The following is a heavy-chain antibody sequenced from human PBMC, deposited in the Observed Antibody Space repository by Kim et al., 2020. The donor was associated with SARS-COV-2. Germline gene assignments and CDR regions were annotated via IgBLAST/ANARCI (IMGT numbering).Heavy chain of an antibody. Sequence: GGSLRLSCAASGFTVSSNYMSWVRQAPGKGLEWVSVIYSGGSTYYADSVKGRFTISRDNSKNTLYLQMNSLRAEDTAVYYCARAGNDFWSGYDYWGQGTLVTVSS. CDR3: ARAGNDFWSGYDY. CDR1: GFTVSSNY. D-gene: IGHD3-3*01. CDR2: IYSGGST. V-gene: IGHV3-53*01. J-gene: IGHJ4*02.